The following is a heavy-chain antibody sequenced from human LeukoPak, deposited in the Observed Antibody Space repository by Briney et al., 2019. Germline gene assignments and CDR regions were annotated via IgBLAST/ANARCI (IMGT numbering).Heavy chain of an antibody. Sequence: ASVKVSCKASGYTFTSYYMHWVRQAPGQGLEWMGWINPNSGGTNYAQKFQGRVTMTTDTSTSTASMELRSLRSDDTAVYYCARLIPQKWELPGKWFDPWGQGTLVTVSS. CDR2: INPNSGGT. V-gene: IGHV1-2*02. J-gene: IGHJ5*02. D-gene: IGHD1-26*01. CDR3: ARLIPQKWELPGKWFDP. CDR1: GYTFTSYY.